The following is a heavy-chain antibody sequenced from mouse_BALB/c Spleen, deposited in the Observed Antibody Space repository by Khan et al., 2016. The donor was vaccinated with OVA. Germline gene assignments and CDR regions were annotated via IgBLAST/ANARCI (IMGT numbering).Heavy chain of an antibody. CDR1: GYTFTSYY. CDR3: TRYGYGSFAY. CDR2: INPSNGGT. J-gene: IGHJ3*01. D-gene: IGHD2-2*01. Sequence: VQLQQSGAELVKPGASVRLSCKASGYTFTSYYLYWVKQRPGQGLEWIGDINPSNGGTNCNEKFKSKATLTVDKSYSTAYMQLNSLTSEDSAVYYCTRYGYGSFAYWGQGTLVTVSA. V-gene: IGHV1S81*02.